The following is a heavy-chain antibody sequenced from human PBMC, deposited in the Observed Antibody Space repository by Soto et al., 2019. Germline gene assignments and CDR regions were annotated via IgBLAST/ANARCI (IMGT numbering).Heavy chain of an antibody. D-gene: IGHD5-12*01. CDR2: IHHSGST. CDR1: GYPISIGYY. V-gene: IGHV4-38-2*01. Sequence: SETLSLTCAVSGYPISIGYYWGCIRQPPGRGLEWIGIIHHSGSTYYNPSLRSRITISVDTSKNQFSLKMPSVTAADTAVYYCARSSGYVPGGYWGQGILVTVSS. CDR3: ARSSGYVPGGY. J-gene: IGHJ4*02.